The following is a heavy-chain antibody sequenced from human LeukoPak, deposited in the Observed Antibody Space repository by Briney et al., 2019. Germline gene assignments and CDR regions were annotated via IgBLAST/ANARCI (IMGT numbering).Heavy chain of an antibody. CDR2: ISDDGSNK. CDR3: AKDLSLGDSSGYGHFDY. D-gene: IGHD3-22*01. J-gene: IGHJ4*02. CDR1: GFTFSSYG. Sequence: GGSLRLSCAASGFTFSSYGMHWVRQAPGKGLEWVAVISDDGSNKYYADSVKGRFTISRDNSKNTLYLQMNSLRAEDTAVYYCAKDLSLGDSSGYGHFDYWGQGTLVTVSS. V-gene: IGHV3-30*18.